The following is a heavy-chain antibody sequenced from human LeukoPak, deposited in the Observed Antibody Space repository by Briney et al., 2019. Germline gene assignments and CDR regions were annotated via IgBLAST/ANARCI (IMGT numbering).Heavy chain of an antibody. J-gene: IGHJ4*02. CDR3: AKDLLRRRVAAAGVDY. CDR2: N. D-gene: IGHD6-13*01. Sequence: NSYADSVKGRFTISRDNSKNTLYLQMNSLRAEDTAVYYCAKDLLRRRVAAAGVDYWGQGTLVTVSS. V-gene: IGHV3-30-3*02.